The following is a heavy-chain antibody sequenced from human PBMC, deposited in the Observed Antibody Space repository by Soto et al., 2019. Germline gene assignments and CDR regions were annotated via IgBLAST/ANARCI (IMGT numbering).Heavy chain of an antibody. J-gene: IGHJ4*02. CDR3: ATCWGTYCYDSSGYDTLPDY. V-gene: IGHV1-46*01. Sequence: ASVKVSCKASGYTFTSYYMHWVRQAPGQGLEWMGIINPSGGSTSYAQKFQGRVTMTRDTSTSTVYMELSSLRSEDTAVYYCATCWGTYCYDSSGYDTLPDYWGQGTRVTVSS. CDR2: INPSGGST. D-gene: IGHD3-22*01. CDR1: GYTFTSYY.